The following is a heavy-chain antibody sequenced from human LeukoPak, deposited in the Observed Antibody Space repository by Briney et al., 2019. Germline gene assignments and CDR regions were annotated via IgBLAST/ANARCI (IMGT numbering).Heavy chain of an antibody. J-gene: IGHJ4*02. D-gene: IGHD1-7*01. CDR3: ASQTGTTPR. Sequence: GGSLRLSCAASGFTFSNYGMHWVRQAPGKGLEWVAVIWFDGTNKYYADSVKGRFSISRDNSKNTLYLQMNSLRVEDTAVYYCASQTGTTPRWGQGTLVTVSS. CDR1: GFTFSNYG. CDR2: IWFDGTNK. V-gene: IGHV3-33*01.